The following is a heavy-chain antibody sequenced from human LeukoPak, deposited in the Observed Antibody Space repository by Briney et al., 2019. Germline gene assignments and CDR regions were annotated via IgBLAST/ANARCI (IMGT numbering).Heavy chain of an antibody. CDR2: IYHSGST. CDR1: GYSISSGYY. V-gene: IGHV4-38-2*02. CDR3: AKSNGYGLVDI. D-gene: IGHD3-10*01. Sequence: KPSETLSLTCTVSGYSISSGYYWGWIRQPPGKGLEWIGSIYHSGSTYYNPSLKSRVTISLDTSRNQFSLKLTSVTAADTAVYYCAKSNGYGLVDIWGQGTMVTVSS. J-gene: IGHJ3*02.